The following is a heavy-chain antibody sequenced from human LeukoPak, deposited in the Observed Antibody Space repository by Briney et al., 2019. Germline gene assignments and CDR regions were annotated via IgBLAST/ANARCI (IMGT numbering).Heavy chain of an antibody. J-gene: IGHJ4*02. Sequence: GGSLRLSCAASGFTFSSHAMTWVRQAPGKGLEWVSVMSSSGGTTNYADSVRGRFTISRDNSKNTLYLQMNSLRAEDTAVYYCAKKMAAAPTTYSDFWGQGALVTVSS. CDR2: MSSSGGTT. V-gene: IGHV3-23*01. D-gene: IGHD6-13*01. CDR3: AKKMAAAPTTYSDF. CDR1: GFTFSSHA.